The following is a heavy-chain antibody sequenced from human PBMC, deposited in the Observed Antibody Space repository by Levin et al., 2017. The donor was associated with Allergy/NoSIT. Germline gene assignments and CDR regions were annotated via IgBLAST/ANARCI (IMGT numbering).Heavy chain of an antibody. CDR2: ISAYNGNT. Sequence: ASVKVSCKASGYTFTSYGISWVRQAPGQGLEWLGWISAYNGNTNYAQKLQGRVTMTTDTSTSTAYMELRSLRSDDTAVYYCARDLVVMSLSDAFDIWGQGTMVTVSS. D-gene: IGHD3-22*01. CDR1: GYTFTSYG. CDR3: ARDLVVMSLSDAFDI. V-gene: IGHV1-18*01. J-gene: IGHJ3*02.